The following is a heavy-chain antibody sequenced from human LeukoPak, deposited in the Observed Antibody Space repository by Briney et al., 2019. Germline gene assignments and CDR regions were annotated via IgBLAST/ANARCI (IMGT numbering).Heavy chain of an antibody. D-gene: IGHD3-10*01. J-gene: IGHJ6*02. Sequence: ASVKVSCKASGYTFTTYSVTWVRQVPGQGLEWMGWISGYNGHTNYEQKFKGRVTMTTATSTSTAYMELRNLRSDDTGVYYCASGSLTMIRGVTYHYYGVDVWGQGTTDTVSS. CDR1: GYTFTTYS. V-gene: IGHV1-18*01. CDR3: ASGSLTMIRGVTYHYYGVDV. CDR2: ISGYNGHT.